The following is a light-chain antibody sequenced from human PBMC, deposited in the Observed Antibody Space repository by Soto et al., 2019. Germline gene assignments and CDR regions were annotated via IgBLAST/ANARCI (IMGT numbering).Light chain of an antibody. J-gene: IGKJ1*01. CDR3: LQDYSYPWT. CDR2: ASS. Sequence: AIQVTQSPSSLSASVGDRVTITCRASQGIRYDLGWYQQKPGKAPKLLIYASSSLQSGVPSRFSGSGSGTHFTLTISSLQPEDFATYYCLQDYSYPWTFGQGTKVEIK. CDR1: QGIRYD. V-gene: IGKV1-6*01.